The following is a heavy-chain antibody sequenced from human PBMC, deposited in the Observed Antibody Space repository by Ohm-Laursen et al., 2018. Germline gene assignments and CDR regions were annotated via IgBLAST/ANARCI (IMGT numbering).Heavy chain of an antibody. CDR3: VRHDSTGYYYY. CDR1: GFTFSDYW. CDR2: IDNDGSGT. J-gene: IGHJ4*02. D-gene: IGHD3-22*01. V-gene: IGHV3-74*01. Sequence: GSLRLSCAASGFTFSDYWMNWVRQAPGKGLVWVSHIDNDGSGTHYADSVKGRFTISRDNAKNTLYLRMDSLTAGDTAVYYCVRHDSTGYYYYWGQGTLVTVSS.